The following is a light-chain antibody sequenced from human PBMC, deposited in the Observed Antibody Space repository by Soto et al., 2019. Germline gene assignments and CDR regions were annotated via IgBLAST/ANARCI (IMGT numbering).Light chain of an antibody. J-gene: IGKJ5*01. CDR3: QHYVSPPIT. CDR2: SAS. Sequence: EIVMTQSPVTLSVSPGERATLSCTASQSVNNNVAWYQQKPGHTPRLLIYSASIGATGTPDRFSGSGSGTDFTLTISRLEPEDFAVYYCQHYVSPPITFGQGTRLEI. V-gene: IGKV3-15*01. CDR1: QSVNNN.